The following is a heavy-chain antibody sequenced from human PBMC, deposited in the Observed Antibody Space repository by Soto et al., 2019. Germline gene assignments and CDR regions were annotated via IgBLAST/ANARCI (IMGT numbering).Heavy chain of an antibody. CDR1: GFTFSTYD. J-gene: IGHJ6*02. CDR2: IGTAGDT. V-gene: IGHV3-13*04. Sequence: EVQLGESGGGFVQPGGSLRLSCAASGFTFSTYDMHWVRQATGKGLEWVSFIGTAGDTYYAGSVKGRFTISREDAKNSLYLQMNSLRAGDTAVYYCARGLAGGLDVWGQGTTVTVSS. CDR3: ARGLAGGLDV.